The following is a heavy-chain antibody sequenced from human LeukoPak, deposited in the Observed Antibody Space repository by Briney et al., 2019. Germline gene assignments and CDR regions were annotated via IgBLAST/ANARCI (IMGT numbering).Heavy chain of an antibody. D-gene: IGHD3-3*01. CDR2: ISSSGSTK. V-gene: IGHV3-48*04. CDR3: AKDYDY. CDR1: GLTFNTYN. Sequence: GESLKISCVASGLTFNTYNMNWVRQAPGKGLEWVSYISSSGSTKFYADSVKGRFTISRDNAKNSLYMEMNSLRAEDTAVYYCAKDYDYWGQGTLVTVSS. J-gene: IGHJ4*02.